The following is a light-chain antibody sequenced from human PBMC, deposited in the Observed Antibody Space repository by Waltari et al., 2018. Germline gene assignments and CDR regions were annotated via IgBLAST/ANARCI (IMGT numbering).Light chain of an antibody. V-gene: IGKV3-15*01. CDR3: QQYHNWPYT. CDR1: QSLSTN. CDR2: GAS. J-gene: IGKJ2*01. Sequence: EILMTQSPATLSVSPGERATLSCRASQSLSTNLAGYQQPPGQAPRLLIYGASTRATGVPARFSGSRSGTEFTLIISSLQSEDFALYYCQQYHNWPYTFGQGTKLEIK.